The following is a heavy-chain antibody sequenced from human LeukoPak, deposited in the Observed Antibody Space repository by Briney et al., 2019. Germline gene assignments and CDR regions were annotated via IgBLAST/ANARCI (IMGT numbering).Heavy chain of an antibody. CDR3: ARGLDSNYGYYMDV. J-gene: IGHJ6*03. D-gene: IGHD4-11*01. CDR2: MNPNSGNT. Sequence: EASVKVSCKASGYTFTSYDINWVRQATGQGLEWMGWMNPNSGNTGYAQRFQGRVTITRNTSISTAYMELSSLRSEDTAVYYCARGLDSNYGYYMDVWGKGTTVTVSS. V-gene: IGHV1-8*03. CDR1: GYTFTSYD.